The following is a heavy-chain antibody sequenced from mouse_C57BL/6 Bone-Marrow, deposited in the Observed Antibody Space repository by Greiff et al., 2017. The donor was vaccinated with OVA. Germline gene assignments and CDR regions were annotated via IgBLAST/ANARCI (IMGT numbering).Heavy chain of an antibody. Sequence: EVKLMESGGGLVQPKGSLKLSCAASGFSINTYAMNWVRQAPGKGLEWVARIRSKSNNYASYSADTVKDRFTISRDNSENMLYLQMNSMKTEDTAMYYCVRQDYGSSYECCDYWGQGTTLTVSA. J-gene: IGHJ2*01. D-gene: IGHD1-1*01. CDR3: VRQDYGSSYECCDY. V-gene: IGHV10-1*01. CDR2: IRSKSNNYAS. CDR1: GFSINTYA.